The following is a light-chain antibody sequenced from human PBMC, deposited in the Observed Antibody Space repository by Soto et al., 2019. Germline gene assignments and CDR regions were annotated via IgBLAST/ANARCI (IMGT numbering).Light chain of an antibody. V-gene: IGLV1-44*01. CDR1: SSNIGSHS. CDR2: RSS. CDR3: ALWDDSLNGPV. Sequence: QSVLTQPPSASGTPGQRITISCSGSSSNIGSHSVNWYQQLPGTAPKLLIYRSSQGPSGVPDRFSGSKSGTSASLAISGLQSGDEADYYCALWDDSLNGPVFGGGTKLTVL. J-gene: IGLJ3*02.